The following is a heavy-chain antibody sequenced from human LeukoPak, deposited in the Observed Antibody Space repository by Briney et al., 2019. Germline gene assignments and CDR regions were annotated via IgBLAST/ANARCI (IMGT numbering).Heavy chain of an antibody. Sequence: GGSLRLSCLTSGFTLSTNAMSWVRQAPGKGLEWISAISGSGDRTYYADSVKGRFTISRDNSKNTMYLQMNALRAEDTALYYCAKWPEGAMNYFDYWGQGILVTVSS. J-gene: IGHJ4*02. V-gene: IGHV3-23*01. D-gene: IGHD3-16*01. CDR3: AKWPEGAMNYFDY. CDR2: ISGSGDRT. CDR1: GFTLSTNA.